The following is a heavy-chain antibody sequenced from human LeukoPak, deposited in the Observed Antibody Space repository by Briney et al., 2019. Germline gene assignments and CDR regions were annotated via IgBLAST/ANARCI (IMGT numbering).Heavy chain of an antibody. J-gene: IGHJ4*02. Sequence: PGGSLRLSCAASGFTFSSYSMNWVRQAPGKGLEWVSSISSSSSYIHYADSVKGRFTISRDNAKNSLYLQMNSLRAEDTAVYYCAKRIQSAMAMGYWGQGTLVTVSS. CDR2: ISSSSSYI. CDR3: AKRIQSAMAMGY. V-gene: IGHV3-21*04. CDR1: GFTFSSYS. D-gene: IGHD5-18*01.